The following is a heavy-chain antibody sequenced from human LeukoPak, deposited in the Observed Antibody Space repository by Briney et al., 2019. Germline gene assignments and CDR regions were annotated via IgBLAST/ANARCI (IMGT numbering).Heavy chain of an antibody. CDR3: ARVGNYGDFDF. CDR2: IYSGGST. J-gene: IGHJ4*02. D-gene: IGHD4-17*01. V-gene: IGHV3-53*01. Sequence: PGGSLRLSCAASGLTVSSSHMSWVRQAPGKGLEWVSVIYSGGSTYYADSVKGRFTISRDNSKNTLYLQMNSLRAEDTAVYHCARVGNYGDFDFWGQGTLVTVSS. CDR1: GLTVSSSH.